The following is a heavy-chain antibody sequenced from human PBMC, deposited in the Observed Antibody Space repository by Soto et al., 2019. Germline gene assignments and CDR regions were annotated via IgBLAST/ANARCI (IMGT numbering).Heavy chain of an antibody. CDR1: GYMFTTYG. J-gene: IGHJ6*02. CDR3: ARERCSSTSCYKGPFYYYGLDV. D-gene: IGHD2-2*02. CDR2: ISAYNGNT. V-gene: IGHV1-18*01. Sequence: ASVKVSCKASGYMFTTYGISWVRQAPGQGPEWMGWISAYNGNTKYAQKLQGRVTMTADTSTSTAYMELRSLRSDDTAVYYCARERCSSTSCYKGPFYYYGLDVWGQGTTVTVSS.